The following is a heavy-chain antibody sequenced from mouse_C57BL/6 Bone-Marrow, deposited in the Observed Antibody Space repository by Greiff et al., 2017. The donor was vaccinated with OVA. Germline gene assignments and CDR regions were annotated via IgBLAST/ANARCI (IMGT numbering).Heavy chain of an antibody. CDR1: GFTFTDYY. D-gene: IGHD1-1*01. CDR3: ARSSYCSSYYFDY. CDR2: IRNKANGYTT. Sequence: DVKLVESGGGLVQPGGSLSLSCAASGFTFTDYYMSWVRQPPGKALEWLGFIRNKANGYTTEYSASVKGRFTISRDNSQSILYLQMNALRAEDSATYYCARSSYCSSYYFDYWGQGTTLTVSS. V-gene: IGHV7-3*01. J-gene: IGHJ2*01.